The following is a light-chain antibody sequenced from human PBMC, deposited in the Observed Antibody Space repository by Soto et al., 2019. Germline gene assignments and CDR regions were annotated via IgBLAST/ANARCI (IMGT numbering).Light chain of an antibody. J-gene: IGKJ4*01. CDR2: DAS. V-gene: IGKV3D-15*01. CDR1: QRVGSK. Sequence: EIVMTQSPPTLSVSPGERATLSCRASQRVGSKLAWYQQRPGQAPRLLIYDASNRATGIPARLSGSGSGAEFALTISSLQSEDFAVYSCQQYGDWPGAFGGGTKVETK. CDR3: QQYGDWPGA.